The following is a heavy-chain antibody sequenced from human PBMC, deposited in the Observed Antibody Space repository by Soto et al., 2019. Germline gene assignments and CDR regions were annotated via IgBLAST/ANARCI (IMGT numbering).Heavy chain of an antibody. D-gene: IGHD6-13*01. CDR3: AKGGSSWSYFDY. J-gene: IGHJ4*02. CDR2: ITSSGGST. V-gene: IGHV3-23*01. Sequence: EVQLLESGGGLVQPGGSLRLSCAASGFTFTSYDMSWVRQAPGKGLEWVSSITSSGGSTFYGDSVKGRFTISRDNSKKALVLQMNSLRVDDTALYYCAKGGSSWSYFDYWGQGMLVAVS. CDR1: GFTFTSYD.